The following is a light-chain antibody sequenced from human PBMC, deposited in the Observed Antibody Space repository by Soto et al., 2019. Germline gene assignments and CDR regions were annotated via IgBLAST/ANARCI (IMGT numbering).Light chain of an antibody. J-gene: IGKJ4*01. Sequence: DIVMTQTPLSLPVTPGEPASISCRSXXXXXXXXXXXXXLVWYLQKAGQAPQLLIYTPSYRDSVVPDRFSGSGSGTDLTLKISRXEAEDVGVYYCMQRIEFPLTFGGGTKVEIK. CDR3: MQRIEFPLT. V-gene: IGKV2-40*01. CDR2: TPS. CDR1: XXXXXXXXXXXX.